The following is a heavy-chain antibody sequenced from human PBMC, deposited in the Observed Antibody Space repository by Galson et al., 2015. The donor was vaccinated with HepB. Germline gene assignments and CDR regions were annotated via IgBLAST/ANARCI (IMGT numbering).Heavy chain of an antibody. Sequence: SLRLSCAGSGFTFSGSAMHWVRQASGKGLEWVGRIGSESYNHATAYTASVKGRFSISRDDSKNTAYLQMNSLRTEDTAVYYCTRLGDLSGYSSRWGQGTLVTVSS. CDR3: TRLGDLSGYSSR. CDR1: GFTFSGSA. V-gene: IGHV3-73*01. J-gene: IGHJ4*02. CDR2: IGSESYNHAT. D-gene: IGHD6-13*01.